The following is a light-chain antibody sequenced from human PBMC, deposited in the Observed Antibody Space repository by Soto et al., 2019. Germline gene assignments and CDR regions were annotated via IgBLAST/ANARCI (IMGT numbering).Light chain of an antibody. J-gene: IGKJ1*01. CDR3: QKYNNWPRT. CDR1: QSVSSD. CDR2: SES. V-gene: IGKV3-15*01. Sequence: VMTQSPLSLPVTLGQPASISCRSSQSVSSDLAWYHQKPGQAPRILIYSESTRATGIPDRFSGSGSGTELTLTINSLQSEDFAVYYCQKYNNWPRTFGQGTKVDIK.